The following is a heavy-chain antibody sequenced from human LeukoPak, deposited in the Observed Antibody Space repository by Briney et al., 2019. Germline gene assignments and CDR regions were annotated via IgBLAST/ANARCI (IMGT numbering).Heavy chain of an antibody. D-gene: IGHD6-6*01. CDR3: ASVGIGARPLLYYYYGMVG. Sequence: SVNLSCKASGGTFSSYAISWVRQAPGQGLEWMGGIIPIFGTTNYAQKFQGRVTITADESTSTAYMELSSLRSEDTAVYYCASVGIGARPLLYYYYGMVGWGQATTVTVS. CDR1: GGTFSSYA. J-gene: IGHJ6*02. CDR2: IIPIFGTT. V-gene: IGHV1-69*01.